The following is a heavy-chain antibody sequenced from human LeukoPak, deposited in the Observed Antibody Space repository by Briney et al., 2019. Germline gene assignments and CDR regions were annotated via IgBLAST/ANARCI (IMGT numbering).Heavy chain of an antibody. CDR3: ARTAAAAVFDY. Sequence: GGSLRLSCAASGFTFSRYWVSWVRQAPGKGLEWVANIKQDGSESYYVDSVKDRFTISRDNAKNSLYLQMNSLRAEDTAMYYCARTAAAAVFDYWGQGTLLTVSS. CDR1: GFTFSRYW. CDR2: IKQDGSES. J-gene: IGHJ4*02. D-gene: IGHD6-13*01. V-gene: IGHV3-7*01.